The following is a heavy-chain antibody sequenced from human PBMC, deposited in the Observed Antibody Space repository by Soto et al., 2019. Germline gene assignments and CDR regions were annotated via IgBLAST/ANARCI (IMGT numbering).Heavy chain of an antibody. Sequence: GASVKVSCKASGYTFTSYGISWVRQAPGQGLEWMGWISAYNGNTNYAQKLQGRVTMTTDTSTSTAYMELRSLRSDDTAVYYCARDSYQLLTGHNYYYGMDVWGQGTTVTVSS. CDR3: ARDSYQLLTGHNYYYGMDV. J-gene: IGHJ6*02. D-gene: IGHD2-2*01. CDR2: ISAYNGNT. CDR1: GYTFTSYG. V-gene: IGHV1-18*01.